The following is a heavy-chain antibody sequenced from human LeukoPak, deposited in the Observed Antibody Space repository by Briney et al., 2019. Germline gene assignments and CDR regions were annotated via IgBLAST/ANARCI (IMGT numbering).Heavy chain of an antibody. CDR2: ISSSSSYI. J-gene: IGHJ6*01. Sequence: GGSLRLSCAASGFTFSSYSMNWVRQAPGKGLEWVSSISSSSSYIYYADSVKGRFTISRDNAKNSLYLQMNSLRAEDTAGYYGARDLQYQLPGMDVWGKGPRSPSPQ. V-gene: IGHV3-21*01. CDR3: ARDLQYQLPGMDV. D-gene: IGHD2-2*01. CDR1: GFTFSSYS.